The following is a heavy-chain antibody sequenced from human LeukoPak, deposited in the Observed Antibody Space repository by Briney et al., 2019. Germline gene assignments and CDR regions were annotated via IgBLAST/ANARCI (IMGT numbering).Heavy chain of an antibody. J-gene: IGHJ4*02. D-gene: IGHD6-19*01. Sequence: SVKVSCKASGGTFSSYAISWVRQAPGQGLEWMGRIIPILGIANYAQKFQGRVTITADKSTSTAYMELSSLRSEDTAVYYCARVRIAVAGKYYFDYWGQGTLVTVSS. CDR2: IIPILGIA. V-gene: IGHV1-69*04. CDR3: ARVRIAVAGKYYFDY. CDR1: GGTFSSYA.